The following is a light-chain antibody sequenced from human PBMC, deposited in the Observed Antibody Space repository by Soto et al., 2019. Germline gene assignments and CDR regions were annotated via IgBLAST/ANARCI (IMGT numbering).Light chain of an antibody. CDR1: QSVSARH. CDR2: HAS. CDR3: QHYGSSPREVT. V-gene: IGKV3-20*01. Sequence: EIVLTQSVGTLSLSPGERATLSCRTSQSVSARHLAWYQQTPGQAPRLLLYHASTRATGVPDRFSGSGSETDFTLTISRLEPEDFAVYYCQHYGSSPREVTFGQGTKLEI. J-gene: IGKJ2*01.